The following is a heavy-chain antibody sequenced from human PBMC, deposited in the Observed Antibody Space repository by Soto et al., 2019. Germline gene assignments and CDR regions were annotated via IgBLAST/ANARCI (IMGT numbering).Heavy chain of an antibody. CDR2: IYYSGST. CDR1: GGSIVSHY. Sequence: PSETLSLTCTVSGGSIVSHYWSWIRQPPGKGLEWIGYIYYSGSTNYNPSLKSRVTISVDTSKNQFSLKLSSMTAADTAVYYCARHAPFGSSWFVMFFEHWGQGALVTVSS. CDR3: ARHAPFGSSWFVMFFEH. V-gene: IGHV4-59*08. J-gene: IGHJ4*02. D-gene: IGHD6-13*01.